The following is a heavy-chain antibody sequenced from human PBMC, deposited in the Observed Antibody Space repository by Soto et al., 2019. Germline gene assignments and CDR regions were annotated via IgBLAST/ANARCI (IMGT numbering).Heavy chain of an antibody. CDR1: GGSVSSGSYY. Sequence: PSETLSLTCTVSGGSVSSGSYYWSWIRQPPGKGLEWIGYIYYSGSTNYNPSLKSRVTISVDTSKNQFSLKLSSVTAADTAVYYCARDQRLGELYYFDYCGQGTLVTVSS. D-gene: IGHD3-16*01. J-gene: IGHJ4*02. CDR3: ARDQRLGELYYFDY. CDR2: IYYSGST. V-gene: IGHV4-61*01.